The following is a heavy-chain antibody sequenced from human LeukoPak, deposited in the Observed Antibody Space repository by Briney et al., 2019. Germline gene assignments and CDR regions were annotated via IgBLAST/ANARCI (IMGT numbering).Heavy chain of an antibody. J-gene: IGHJ5*02. V-gene: IGHV4-61*02. CDR1: GGSISSGSHY. Sequence: SETLSLTCTVSGGSISSGSHYWSWIRQPAGKGLEWIGRIYSSGNTNYNPSLKSRVTISLDTSKNQFSLNLSSVTAADTAVYYCAGEVGGTWFDPWGLGTLVTVSS. D-gene: IGHD1-26*01. CDR3: AGEVGGTWFDP. CDR2: IYSSGNT.